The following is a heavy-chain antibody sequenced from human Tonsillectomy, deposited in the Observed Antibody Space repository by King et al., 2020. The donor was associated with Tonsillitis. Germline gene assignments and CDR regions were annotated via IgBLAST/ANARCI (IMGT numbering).Heavy chain of an antibody. Sequence: EVQLVESGGGLVQPGGSVTLSCAASGFTFSNYWMHWVRHAPGKGLVWVSRINGDGNTTSYAGSVRGRFTISRDNAKNTLYLQMDSLRAGDTAVYYCARDGRYSSGWSSTADYWGQGTLVTVSS. CDR3: ARDGRYSSGWSSTADY. V-gene: IGHV3-74*01. D-gene: IGHD6-19*01. CDR1: GFTFSNYW. CDR2: INGDGNTT. J-gene: IGHJ4*02.